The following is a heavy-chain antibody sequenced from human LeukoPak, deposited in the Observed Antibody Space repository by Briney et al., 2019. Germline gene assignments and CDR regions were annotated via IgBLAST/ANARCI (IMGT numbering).Heavy chain of an antibody. D-gene: IGHD1-7*01. V-gene: IGHV1-69*13. CDR2: IIPIFGTA. CDR3: ATQVELRGAKNAFDI. Sequence: GASVKVSCKASGDTFSNYAISWVRQAPGQGLEWMGGIIPIFGTANYAQKFQGRVTITADESTSTAYMELSSLRSEDTAVYYCATQVELRGAKNAFDIWGQGTMVTVSS. J-gene: IGHJ3*02. CDR1: GDTFSNYA.